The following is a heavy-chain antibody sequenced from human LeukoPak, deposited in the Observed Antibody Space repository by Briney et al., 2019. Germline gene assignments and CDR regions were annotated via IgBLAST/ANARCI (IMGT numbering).Heavy chain of an antibody. Sequence: SETLPLTCTVSGGSISSSSYYWGWIRQPPGKGLEWGRCIYYSGSTYYTPSLKGRVTISVDTSKNPFSLKLSSVTAADTAVYYCAHLASYFDYWGQGTLVTVSS. CDR2: IYYSGST. V-gene: IGHV4-39*01. J-gene: IGHJ4*02. CDR1: GGSISSSSYY. CDR3: AHLASYFDY.